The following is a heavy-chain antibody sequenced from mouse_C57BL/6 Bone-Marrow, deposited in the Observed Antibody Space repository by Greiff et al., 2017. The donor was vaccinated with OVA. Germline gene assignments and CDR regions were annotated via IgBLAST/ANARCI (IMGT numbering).Heavy chain of an antibody. CDR3: ARQRETWFAY. CDR2: INSDGGST. V-gene: IGHV5-2*01. CDR1: EYEFPSYY. J-gene: IGHJ3*01. Sequence: EVKLMESGGGLVQPGESLKLSCESNEYEFPSYYMSWVRKTPEKRLELVAAINSDGGSTYYPDTMERRFIISRDNTKKTLYLQMSSLTSEDTALYYCARQRETWFAYWGQGTLVTVSA.